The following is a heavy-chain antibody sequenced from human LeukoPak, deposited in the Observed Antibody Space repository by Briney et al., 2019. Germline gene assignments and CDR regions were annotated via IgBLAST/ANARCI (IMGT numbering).Heavy chain of an antibody. CDR1: GFTFSTYA. J-gene: IGHJ4*02. CDR3: ARGIGTLVRGNDY. Sequence: PGGSLRLSCIVSGFTFSTYAMKWVRQAPGKGLEWVSYISSASSTIHYADSVKGRFIISRDNDKNSLLLQMNSLRAEDTAVYCCARGIGTLVRGNDYWGQGTLVTVSS. CDR2: ISSASSTI. V-gene: IGHV3-48*01. D-gene: IGHD3-10*01.